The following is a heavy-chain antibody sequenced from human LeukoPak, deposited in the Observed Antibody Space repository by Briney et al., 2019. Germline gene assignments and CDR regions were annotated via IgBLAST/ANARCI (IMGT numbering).Heavy chain of an antibody. CDR3: ARDPGLSA. CDR1: GFTFSSSS. J-gene: IGHJ5*02. CDR2: VRSSSSSI. D-gene: IGHD2/OR15-2a*01. V-gene: IGHV3-21*06. Sequence: GGSLRLSCAASGFTFSSSSMNWVRQAPGKGLEWVSSVRSSSSSIYYADSVKGRFTISRDNVKNLLYLQMNSLRAEDTAVYYCARDPGLSAWGQGTLVTVSS.